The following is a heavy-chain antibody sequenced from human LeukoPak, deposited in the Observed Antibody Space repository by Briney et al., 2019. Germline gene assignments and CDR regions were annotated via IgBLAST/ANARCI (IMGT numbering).Heavy chain of an antibody. CDR3: ARNSGSYSVDY. D-gene: IGHD1-26*01. CDR1: GYTFTSYG. CDR2: ISAYNGNT. Sequence: VASVKVSCKASGYTFTSYGIGWVRQAPGQGLEWMGWISAYNGNTNYAQKLQGRVTMTTDASTSTAYMELRSLRSDDTAVYYCARNSGSYSVDYWGQGTLVTVSS. V-gene: IGHV1-18*01. J-gene: IGHJ4*02.